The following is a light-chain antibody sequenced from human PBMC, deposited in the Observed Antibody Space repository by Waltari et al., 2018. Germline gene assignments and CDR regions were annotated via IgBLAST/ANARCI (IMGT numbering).Light chain of an antibody. J-gene: IGKJ2*03. CDR1: QSVFYSPTNKNY. V-gene: IGKV4-1*01. CDR2: WTS. CDR3: QQKHGLPYS. Sequence: DIVLTQSPDSLAVSLGERATINCKPSQSVFYSPTNKNYLSWYQQKPGQPPKLRIYWTSTRYSGVRERLSGSGSGTEFTLTITNTQAEDVAVYYCQQKHGLPYSFGQGTKLEIK.